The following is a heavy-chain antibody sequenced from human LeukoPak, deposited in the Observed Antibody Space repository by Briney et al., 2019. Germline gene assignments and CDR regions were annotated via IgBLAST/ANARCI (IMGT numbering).Heavy chain of an antibody. CDR1: GYTFTSDG. Sequence: VASVKVSCKASGYTFTSDGISWVRQAPGQRLEWMGWISAYNGNTNYAQKLQGRVTMTTDTCTSTAYMELRSLRSDDTAVYYCARELLWFGEFYFDYWGQGTLVTVSS. J-gene: IGHJ4*02. V-gene: IGHV1-18*01. D-gene: IGHD3-10*01. CDR3: ARELLWFGEFYFDY. CDR2: ISAYNGNT.